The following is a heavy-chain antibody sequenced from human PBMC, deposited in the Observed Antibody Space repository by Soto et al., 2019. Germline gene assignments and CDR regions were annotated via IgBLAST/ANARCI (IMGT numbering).Heavy chain of an antibody. Sequence: ASVKVSCKASGYTFTSNGISWVRQAPGQGLEWMGWISAYNGNTNYAQKLQGRVTMTTDTSTSTAYMELRSLRSDDTAVYYCASLRRYEQPWPYYYYYYMDVWGKGTTVTVSS. V-gene: IGHV1-18*01. CDR1: GYTFTSNG. J-gene: IGHJ6*03. CDR3: ASLRRYEQPWPYYYYYYMDV. CDR2: ISAYNGNT. D-gene: IGHD1-1*01.